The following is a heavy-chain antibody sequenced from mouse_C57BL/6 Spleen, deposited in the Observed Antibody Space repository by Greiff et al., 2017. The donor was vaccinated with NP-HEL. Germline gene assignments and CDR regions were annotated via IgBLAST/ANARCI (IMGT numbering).Heavy chain of an antibody. CDR3: ARGGLGRPFAY. CDR2: IYPSDSET. D-gene: IGHD4-1*01. J-gene: IGHJ3*01. Sequence: QVQLQQPGAELVRPGSSVKLSCKASGYTFTSYWMDWVKQRPGQGLEWIGNIYPSDSETHYNQKFKDKATLTVDKSSSTAYMQLSSLTSEDSAVYYCARGGLGRPFAYWGQGTLVTVSA. V-gene: IGHV1-61*01. CDR1: GYTFTSYW.